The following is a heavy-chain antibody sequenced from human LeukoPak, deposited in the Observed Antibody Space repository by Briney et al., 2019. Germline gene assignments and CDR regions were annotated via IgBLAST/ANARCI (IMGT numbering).Heavy chain of an antibody. V-gene: IGHV4-59*10. CDR1: GGSFSSYY. CDR2: IYTSGST. Sequence: KPSETLSLTCAVYGGSFSSYYWSWIRHPAGKGLEWIGRIYTSGSTNYNPSLKSRVTISVDTSKNQFSLKLSSVTAADTAVYYCARGRQNYDFWSGYSSFDYWGQGTLVTVSS. D-gene: IGHD3-3*01. J-gene: IGHJ4*02. CDR3: ARGRQNYDFWSGYSSFDY.